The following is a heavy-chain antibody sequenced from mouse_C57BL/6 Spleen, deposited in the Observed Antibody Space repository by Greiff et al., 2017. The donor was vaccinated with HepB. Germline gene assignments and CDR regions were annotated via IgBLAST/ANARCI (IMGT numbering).Heavy chain of an antibody. D-gene: IGHD1-1*01. CDR2: IYPGDGDT. CDR1: GYAFSSSW. Sequence: VQLQQSGPELVKPGASVKISCKASGYAFSSSWMNWVKQRPGKGLEWIGRIYPGDGDTNYNGKFKGKATLTADKSSSTAYMQLSSLTSEDSAVYCCARSAVLLRAMDYWGQGTSVTVSS. CDR3: ARSAVLLRAMDY. V-gene: IGHV1-82*01. J-gene: IGHJ4*01.